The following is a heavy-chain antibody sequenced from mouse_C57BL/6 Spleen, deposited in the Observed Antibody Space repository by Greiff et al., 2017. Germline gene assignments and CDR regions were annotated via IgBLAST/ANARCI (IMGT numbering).Heavy chain of an antibody. CDR2: INPNNGGT. Sequence: VQLQQSGPELVKPGASVKIPCKASGYTFPDYNMDWVKQSHGKSLEWIGDINPNNGGTIYNQKFKGKATLTVDKSSSTAYMELRSLTSEDTAVYYCARSGSRDWYFDVWGTGTTVTVSS. V-gene: IGHV1-18*01. J-gene: IGHJ1*03. D-gene: IGHD1-1*01. CDR1: GYTFPDYN. CDR3: ARSGSRDWYFDV.